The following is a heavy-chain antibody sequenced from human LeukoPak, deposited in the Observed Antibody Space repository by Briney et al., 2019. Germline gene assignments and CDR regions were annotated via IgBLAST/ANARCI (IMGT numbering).Heavy chain of an antibody. D-gene: IGHD4-17*01. CDR2: ISYDGSNK. V-gene: IGHV3-30*18. CDR1: GFTFNSYG. CDR3: AKDTDYGDHTVDS. J-gene: IGHJ4*02. Sequence: PGGSLRLSCAASGFTFNSYGMHWVRQAPGKGLEWVTIISYDGSNKYYVDSVKGRFTISRDNSKNTLYLQMNSLRTEDTAVYYCAKDTDYGDHTVDSWGQGTLVTVSS.